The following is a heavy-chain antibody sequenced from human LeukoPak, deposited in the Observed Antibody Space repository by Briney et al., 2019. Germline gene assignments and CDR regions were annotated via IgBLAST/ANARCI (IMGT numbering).Heavy chain of an antibody. CDR2: INPNSGGT. CDR3: ARMSYYDSSGDNWFDP. Sequence: GASVKVSCKASGYTFTDYYIHWVRQAPGQGLEWMGCINPNSGGTNYAQKFQGRVTMTRDTSISTAYMELSRLRSDDTAVYYCARMSYYDSSGDNWFDPWGQGTLVTVSS. D-gene: IGHD3-22*01. J-gene: IGHJ5*02. V-gene: IGHV1-2*02. CDR1: GYTFTDYY.